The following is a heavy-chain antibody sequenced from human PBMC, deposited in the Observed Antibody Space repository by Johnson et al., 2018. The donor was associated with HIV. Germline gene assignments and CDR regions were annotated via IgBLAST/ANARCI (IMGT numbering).Heavy chain of an antibody. CDR1: GFTFSSYG. D-gene: IGHD4-17*01. V-gene: IGHV3-30*03. J-gene: IGHJ3*02. Sequence: QVQLVESGGRVVRRGGSLRLSCAASGFTFSSYGMHWVRQAPGKGLEWVAVISYDGSNKYYADSVKGRFTITSDNSKNTLYLQMNRLRAEDTALYYCERAKSYGVYRANAFDIWGQGTMVTVSS. CDR2: ISYDGSNK. CDR3: ERAKSYGVYRANAFDI.